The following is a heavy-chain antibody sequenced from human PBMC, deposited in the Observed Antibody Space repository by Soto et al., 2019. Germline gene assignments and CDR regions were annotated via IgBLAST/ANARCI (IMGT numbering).Heavy chain of an antibody. V-gene: IGHV1-18*01. CDR2: ISAYTTKT. D-gene: IGHD5-12*01. CDR1: GYTFTNYG. Sequence: QVQLVQSGAEVKKPGASVKVSCKASGYTFTNYGISWVRQAPGQGLKWLGWISAYTTKTSYTQKLQGRVTMTTDTSTSTAYMELRSLRSDDTAVYFCARDQWMSPLRSDYWGQGTLVTVSS. J-gene: IGHJ4*02. CDR3: ARDQWMSPLRSDY.